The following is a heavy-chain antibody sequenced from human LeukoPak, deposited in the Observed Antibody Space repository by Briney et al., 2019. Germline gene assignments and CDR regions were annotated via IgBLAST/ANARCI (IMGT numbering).Heavy chain of an antibody. J-gene: IGHJ5*02. D-gene: IGHD3-10*01. V-gene: IGHV1-18*01. CDR2: ISGYNGNT. Sequence: EASVKVSCKASGYTFTNYGISWVRQAPGQGLEWMGWISGYNGNTKYAQKFQGRVTMTTDTSTSTANMELRTLRYDDTAVYYCARDAREVLLWFGEFFPWGQGTLVTVSS. CDR3: ARDAREVLLWFGEFFP. CDR1: GYTFTNYG.